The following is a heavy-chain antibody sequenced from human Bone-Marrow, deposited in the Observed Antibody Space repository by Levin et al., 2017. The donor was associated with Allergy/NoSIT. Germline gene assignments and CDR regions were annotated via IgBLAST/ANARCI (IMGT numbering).Heavy chain of an antibody. CDR1: GFTFDDYA. J-gene: IGHJ6*02. CDR3: AKANGAVTHGKYYYGMDV. D-gene: IGHD4-17*01. V-gene: IGHV3-9*01. CDR2: ISWNSGSI. Sequence: SLKISCAASGFTFDDYAMHWVRQAPGKGLEWVSGISWNSGSIGYADSVKGRFTISRDNAKNSLYLQMNSLRAEDTALYYCAKANGAVTHGKYYYGMDVWGQGTTVTVSS.